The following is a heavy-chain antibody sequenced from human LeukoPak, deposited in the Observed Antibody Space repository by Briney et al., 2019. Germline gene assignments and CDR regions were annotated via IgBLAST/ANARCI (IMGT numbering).Heavy chain of an antibody. CDR2: ISSSGSTI. CDR3: TGTLRFLEWLSYY. Sequence: GGSLRLSCAASGFTFSDYYMSWIRQAPGKGLEWVSYISSSGSTIYYADSVKGRFTISRDNAKNSLYLQMNSLRAEDTAVYYCTGTLRFLEWLSYYWGQGTLVTVSS. CDR1: GFTFSDYY. D-gene: IGHD3-3*01. V-gene: IGHV3-11*01. J-gene: IGHJ4*02.